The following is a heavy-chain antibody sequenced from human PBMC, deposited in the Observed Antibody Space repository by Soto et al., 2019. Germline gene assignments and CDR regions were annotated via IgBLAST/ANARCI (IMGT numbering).Heavy chain of an antibody. CDR2: VDPNDSFA. Sequence: PXASLKISCQAFEYSFPIYWISWVRQMPGAGLEWMGRVDPNDSFATYSPSFQGHVTISVDKSTNIVYLQWRSLRASDTATYYCARHQSGSGNSNFDFWGQGTPVTVSS. D-gene: IGHD3-10*01. V-gene: IGHV5-10-1*01. CDR3: ARHQSGSGNSNFDF. CDR1: EYSFPIYW. J-gene: IGHJ4*02.